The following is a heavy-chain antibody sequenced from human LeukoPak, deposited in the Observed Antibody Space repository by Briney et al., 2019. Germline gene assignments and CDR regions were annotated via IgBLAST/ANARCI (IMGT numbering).Heavy chain of an antibody. CDR2: ISISGSTI. CDR3: ARVNYDSTGHYATWGFDF. V-gene: IGHV3-48*03. J-gene: IGHJ4*02. D-gene: IGHD3-22*01. Sequence: GGSLRLSCAASGFTFSNYEMNWVRQAPGKGLEWVSYISISGSTIYYADSVKGRFTISRDNAKSSLYLQMNSLRAEDTAVYYCARVNYDSTGHYATWGFDFWGQGTLVAVSS. CDR1: GFTFSNYE.